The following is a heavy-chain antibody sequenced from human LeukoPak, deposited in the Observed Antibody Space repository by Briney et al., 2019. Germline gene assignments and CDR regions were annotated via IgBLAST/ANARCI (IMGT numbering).Heavy chain of an antibody. CDR1: GYSFTNYW. CDR3: ACRDLTSTRSFP. Sequence: GESLKISCQGFGYSFTNYWIGWVRQMPGKGMEWVGVIYPGDSRIRYNPSFQGQVTISVDKSISTAYLQWVSLKASDSAIYYCACRDLTSTRSFPWGHGTLVTVSS. V-gene: IGHV5-51*01. J-gene: IGHJ5*02. D-gene: IGHD2-2*01. CDR2: IYPGDSRI.